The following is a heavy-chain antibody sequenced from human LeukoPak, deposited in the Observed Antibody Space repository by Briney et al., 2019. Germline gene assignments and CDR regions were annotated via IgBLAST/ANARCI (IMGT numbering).Heavy chain of an antibody. D-gene: IGHD3-3*01. J-gene: IGHJ4*02. V-gene: IGHV3-23*01. CDR3: AKIFGVAIQTPHEDY. Sequence: GGSLRLSCAASGFTFSSYAMHWVRQAPGKGLEWVSTISGSSGSTYYADSVKGRFTISRDNSKNTLYLQMNSLRAEDTAVYYCAKIFGVAIQTPHEDYWGQGTLVTVSS. CDR2: ISGSSGST. CDR1: GFTFSSYA.